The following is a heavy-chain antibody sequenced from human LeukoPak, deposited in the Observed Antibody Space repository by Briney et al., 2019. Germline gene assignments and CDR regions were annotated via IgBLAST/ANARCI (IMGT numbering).Heavy chain of an antibody. J-gene: IGHJ3*02. CDR2: FWYDASRE. CDR3: ARDSGHDAFDI. CDR1: GFTFSSSG. V-gene: IGHV3-33*01. Sequence: TGGSLRLSCAASGFTFSSSGMHWVRQAPGKGLEWVSVFWYDASREYYADSVKGRFTISRDNSKNTLYLQMNRLRAEDTAVYYCARDSGHDAFDIWGQGTMVTISS.